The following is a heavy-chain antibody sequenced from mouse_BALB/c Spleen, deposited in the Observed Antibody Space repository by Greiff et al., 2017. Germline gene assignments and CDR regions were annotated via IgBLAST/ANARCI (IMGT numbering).Heavy chain of an antibody. D-gene: IGHD4-1*01. CDR1: EYEFPSHD. J-gene: IGHJ4*01. CDR3: ARQSNWDGAMDY. CDR2: INSDGGST. V-gene: IGHV5-2*01. Sequence: EVNVVESGGGLVQPGESLKLSCESNEYEFPSHDMSWVRKTPEKRLELVAAINSDGGSTYYPDTMERRFIISRDNTKKTLYLQMSSLRSEDTALYYCARQSNWDGAMDYWGQGTSVTVSS.